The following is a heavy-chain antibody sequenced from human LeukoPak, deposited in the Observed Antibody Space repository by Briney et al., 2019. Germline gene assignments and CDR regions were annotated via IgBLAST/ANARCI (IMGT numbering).Heavy chain of an antibody. Sequence: ASVKVSCKVSGYTLTELSMHWVRQAPGKGLEWMGGFDPEDGETIYAQKFQGRVTMTRDTSISTAYMELSRLRSDDTAVYYCARFRPFGITMIVVDQMDDAFDIWGQGTMVTVSS. D-gene: IGHD3-22*01. CDR1: GYTLTELS. V-gene: IGHV1-24*01. J-gene: IGHJ3*02. CDR3: ARFRPFGITMIVVDQMDDAFDI. CDR2: FDPEDGET.